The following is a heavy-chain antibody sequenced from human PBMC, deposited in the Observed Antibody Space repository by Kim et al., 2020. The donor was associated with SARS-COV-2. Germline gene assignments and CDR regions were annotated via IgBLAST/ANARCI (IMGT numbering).Heavy chain of an antibody. CDR2: IKQDGSEK. CDR3: ARYCSSTSCYPPFDY. D-gene: IGHD2-2*01. Sequence: GGSLRLSCAASGFTFSSYWMSWVRQAPGKGLEWVANIKQDGSEKYYVDSVKGRFTISRDNAKNSLYLQMNSLRAEDTAVYYCARYCSSTSCYPPFDYWCQGTLVTVSS. CDR1: GFTFSSYW. V-gene: IGHV3-7*03. J-gene: IGHJ4*02.